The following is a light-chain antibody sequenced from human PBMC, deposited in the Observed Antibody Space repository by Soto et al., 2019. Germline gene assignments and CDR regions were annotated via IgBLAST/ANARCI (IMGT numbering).Light chain of an antibody. CDR2: DAS. Sequence: EIVLTQSPATLSLSPGERATLSCRASQSVSGYLAWYQQKPGQAPRLLIYDASNRATGIPARFSGSGSGTDVTLTISSLEPADFVVYYCQQRSDWPRTFGGGTKVEIK. CDR1: QSVSGY. V-gene: IGKV3-11*01. CDR3: QQRSDWPRT. J-gene: IGKJ4*01.